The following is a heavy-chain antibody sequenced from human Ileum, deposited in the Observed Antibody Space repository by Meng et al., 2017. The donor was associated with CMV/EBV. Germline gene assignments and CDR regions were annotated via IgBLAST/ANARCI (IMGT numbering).Heavy chain of an antibody. V-gene: IGHV3-74*01. CDR2: LNTDGSTT. D-gene: IGHD6-13*01. CDR1: GFTFKTYR. Sequence: GESLKISCAASGFTFKTYRMHWVRQAPGKGLVWVSRLNTDGSTTNYADSVKGRFTISRDNARNTLYLQMNSLRAEDTAVYYCASSIEATGDHWGQGTLVTVSS. CDR3: ASSIEATGDH. J-gene: IGHJ4*02.